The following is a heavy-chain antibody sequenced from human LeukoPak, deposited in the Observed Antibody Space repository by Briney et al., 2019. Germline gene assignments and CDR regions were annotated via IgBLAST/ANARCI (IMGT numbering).Heavy chain of an antibody. J-gene: IGHJ4*02. CDR1: GFTFGDYA. CDR3: ARTPYYFYSSSAEGFDY. V-gene: IGHV3-49*03. Sequence: GGSLRLSCTASGFTFGDYAMSWFRQAPGKGLEWVGFIRSKAYGGTTENAASVKGRFTISRDDSKSIAYLQMNSLKTEDTAVYYCARTPYYFYSSSAEGFDYWGQGTLVTVSS. D-gene: IGHD6-6*01. CDR2: IRSKAYGGTT.